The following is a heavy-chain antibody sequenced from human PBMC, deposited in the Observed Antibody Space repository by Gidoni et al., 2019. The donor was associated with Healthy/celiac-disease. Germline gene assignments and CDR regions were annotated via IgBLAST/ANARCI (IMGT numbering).Heavy chain of an antibody. J-gene: IGHJ4*02. CDR3: ARRHSGNYEYYFDY. CDR2: ISNGGSTI. Sequence: QVQLVESGGGLVKPGGSLRLSCAASGFTFSDYYMTWIRQAPGKGLEWVSYISNGGSTIYYADSVKGRFTISRDNAKNSLYLQMHSLRAEDTAVYYCARRHSGNYEYYFDYWGQGTLVTVSS. CDR1: GFTFSDYY. V-gene: IGHV3-11*01. D-gene: IGHD1-26*01.